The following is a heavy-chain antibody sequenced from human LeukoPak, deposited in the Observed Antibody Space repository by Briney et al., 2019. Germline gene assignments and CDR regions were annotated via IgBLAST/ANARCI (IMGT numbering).Heavy chain of an antibody. D-gene: IGHD3-10*01. CDR2: MNPNSGNT. Sequence: ASVKDSCKASGYIFTNYDSNGVRPATGQGLEWMGWMNPNSGNTGYAHKFQGRVAMTRNTSISTAYMELSSLRSEDTAVYYCARGGTAKSYDSGSYYIGWFDPWGQGTLVTVSS. CDR1: GYIFTNYD. V-gene: IGHV1-8*01. J-gene: IGHJ5*02. CDR3: ARGGTAKSYDSGSYYIGWFDP.